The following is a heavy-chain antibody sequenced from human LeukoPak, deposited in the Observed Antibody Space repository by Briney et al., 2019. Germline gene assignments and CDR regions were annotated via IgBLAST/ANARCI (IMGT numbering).Heavy chain of an antibody. CDR3: AKDHRYCGSCAPEYSDY. J-gene: IGHJ4*02. CDR1: GFTVSSNY. CDR2: ITGSGGVT. Sequence: GGSLRLSCAASGFTVSSNYMSWVRQAPGKGLEWVSDITGSGGVTSYADPVKGRFTISRDNSKNTLYLQMNSLRAEDTAVYYCAKDHRYCGSCAPEYSDYWGQGTLVTVSS. V-gene: IGHV3-23*01. D-gene: IGHD2-2*01.